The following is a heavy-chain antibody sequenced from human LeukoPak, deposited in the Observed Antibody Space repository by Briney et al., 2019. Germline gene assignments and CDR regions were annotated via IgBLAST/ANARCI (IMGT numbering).Heavy chain of an antibody. CDR2: IYYSGST. V-gene: IGHV4-59*01. J-gene: IGHJ4*02. CDR3: ARRYCSGGSCYSSFDY. Sequence: PSETLSLTRTVSGGSISSYYWSWIRQPPGKGLEWIGYIYYSGSTNYNPSLKSRVTISVDTSKNQFSLKLSSVTAADTAVYYCARRYCSGGSCYSSFDYWGQGTLVTVSS. D-gene: IGHD2-15*01. CDR1: GGSISSYY.